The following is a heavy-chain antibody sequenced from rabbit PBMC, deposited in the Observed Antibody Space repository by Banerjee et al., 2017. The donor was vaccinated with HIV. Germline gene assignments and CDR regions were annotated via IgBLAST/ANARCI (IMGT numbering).Heavy chain of an antibody. Sequence: QEQLVEYGGDLVKPEGSLTLTCTASGFSFSSSYWICWVRQAPGKGLEWIGCIYTGSGANTFYANWAKGRFTISNPSSTTVTLQMTSLTAADTATYFCARFSYAGYAGYGYGGLRGPGTLVTVS. J-gene: IGHJ4*01. CDR3: ARFSYAGYAGYGYGGL. CDR1: GFSFSSSYW. D-gene: IGHD6-1*01. V-gene: IGHV1S45*01. CDR2: IYTGSGANT.